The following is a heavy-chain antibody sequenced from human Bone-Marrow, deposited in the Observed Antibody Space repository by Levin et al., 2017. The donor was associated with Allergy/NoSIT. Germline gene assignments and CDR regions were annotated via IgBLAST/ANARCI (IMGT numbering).Heavy chain of an antibody. V-gene: IGHV3-23*01. D-gene: IGHD2-15*01. CDR3: ARRFCGGGSCHAGAFDL. CDR2: ISQSGIDT. Sequence: GGSLRLSCAASGFTFNDYAMSWVRQSPGKGLEWVSAISQSGIDTYYRDSVRGRFVISRDDSENTLNLQMNDLRGEDTAKYFCARRFCGGGSCHAGAFDLWGQGIMVTVSS. J-gene: IGHJ3*01. CDR1: GFTFNDYA.